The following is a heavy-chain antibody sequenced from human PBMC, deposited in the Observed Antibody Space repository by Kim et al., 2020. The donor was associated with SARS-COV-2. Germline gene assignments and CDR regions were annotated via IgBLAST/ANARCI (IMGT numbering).Heavy chain of an antibody. Sequence: SETLSLTCAVYGGSFSGYYWSWIRQPPGKGLEWIGEINHSGSTNYNPSLKSRVTISVDTSKNQFSLKLSSVTAADTAVYYCARKKNWGFDDWGQGTLVT. CDR1: GGSFSGYY. CDR3: ARKKNWGFDD. D-gene: IGHD7-27*01. V-gene: IGHV4-34*01. CDR2: INHSGST. J-gene: IGHJ4*02.